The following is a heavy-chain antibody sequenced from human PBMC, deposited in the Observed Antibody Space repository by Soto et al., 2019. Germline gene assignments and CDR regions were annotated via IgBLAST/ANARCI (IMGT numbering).Heavy chain of an antibody. CDR3: ARRHPLYCSSTRCYPPYCGMDV. D-gene: IGHD2-2*01. CDR2: INPNSGGT. J-gene: IGHJ6*02. Sequence: QVQLVQSGAEVKKPGASVKVSCKASGYTFTGYYMHWVRQAPGQGLEWMGWINPNSGGTNYAQKFQGWVTMTRDTSISTAYMERSRLRSDDTAVYYCARRHPLYCSSTRCYPPYCGMDVWGQGTTATVSS. CDR1: GYTFTGYY. V-gene: IGHV1-2*04.